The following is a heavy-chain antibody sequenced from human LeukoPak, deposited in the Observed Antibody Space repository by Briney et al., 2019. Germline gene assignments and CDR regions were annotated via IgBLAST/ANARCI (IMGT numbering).Heavy chain of an antibody. CDR3: ARRRPLTYYYDSSGYYPRRPSNWFDP. CDR2: IYYSGST. CDR1: GGSISSSSYY. J-gene: IGHJ5*02. V-gene: IGHV4-39*07. Sequence: SETLSLTCTVSGGSISSSSYYWGWIRQPPGKGLEWIGSIYYSGSTYYNPSLKSRVTISVDTSKNQFSLKLSSVTAADTAVYYCARRRPLTYYYDSSGYYPRRPSNWFDPWGQGTVVTVSS. D-gene: IGHD3-22*01.